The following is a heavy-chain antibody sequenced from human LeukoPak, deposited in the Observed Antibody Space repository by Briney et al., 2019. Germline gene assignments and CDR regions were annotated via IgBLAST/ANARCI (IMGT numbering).Heavy chain of an antibody. CDR1: GYTFTGYY. J-gene: IGHJ5*02. CDR2: INPNSGGT. V-gene: IGHV1-2*02. CDR3: AREELGYCSSSSCRDWFDP. Sequence: ASVKVSCKASGYTFTGYYLHWVRQAPGQGLEWMGWINPNSGGTDYAQKFQGRVTMTRDTSIDTAYMELSSLRSDDTAMYYCAREELGYCSSSSCRDWFDPWGQGTLVTVSS. D-gene: IGHD2-2*01.